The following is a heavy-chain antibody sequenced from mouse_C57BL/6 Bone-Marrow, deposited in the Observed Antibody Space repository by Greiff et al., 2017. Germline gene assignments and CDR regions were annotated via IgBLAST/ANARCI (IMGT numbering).Heavy chain of an antibody. V-gene: IGHV1-55*01. CDR3: ARGRAVSCDY. D-gene: IGHD3-3*01. CDR1: GYTFTSYW. Sequence: QVQLQQPGAELVKPGASVKMSCKASGYTFTSYWINWVKQRPGQGLEWIGEIYPGGGGTNYNEKFKGKATLTVDTSSSTAYMQLSSLTSEDSAVYYCARGRAVSCDYWGQGTTVTVSS. CDR2: IYPGGGGT. J-gene: IGHJ2*01.